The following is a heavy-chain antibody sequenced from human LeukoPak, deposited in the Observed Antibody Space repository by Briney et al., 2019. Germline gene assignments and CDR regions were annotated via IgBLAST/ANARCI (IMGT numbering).Heavy chain of an antibody. V-gene: IGHV4-34*01. Sequence: SETLSLTRAVYGGSFSGYYWSWIRQPPGKGLEWIGEINHSGSTNYNPSLKSRVTISVDTSKNQFSLKLSSVTAADTAVYYCARGGSLVVPAAIYYYGMDVWGQGTTVTVSS. CDR1: GGSFSGYY. J-gene: IGHJ6*02. D-gene: IGHD2-2*01. CDR2: INHSGST. CDR3: ARGGSLVVPAAIYYYGMDV.